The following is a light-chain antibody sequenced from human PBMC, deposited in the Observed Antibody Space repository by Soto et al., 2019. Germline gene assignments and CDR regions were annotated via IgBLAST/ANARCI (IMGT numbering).Light chain of an antibody. CDR1: QTISTW. CDR3: QQYNSYSSVT. V-gene: IGKV1-5*01. J-gene: IGKJ4*01. Sequence: DIQVTQSPPTLSASVGDRVTITCRASQTISTWMAWYQQKPGKAPKLLIYDVSTLKSGVPSRFSGSGSGTDFTLTISSLQPDDFATYYCQQYNSYSSVTFGGGTKVDIK. CDR2: DVS.